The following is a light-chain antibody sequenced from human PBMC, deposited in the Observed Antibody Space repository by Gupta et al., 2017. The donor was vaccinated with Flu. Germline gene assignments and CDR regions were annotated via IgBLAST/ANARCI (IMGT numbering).Light chain of an antibody. CDR1: QSISSY. V-gene: IGKV1-39*01. CDR3: QQSYTTPLT. J-gene: IGKJ4*01. CDR2: SAS. Sequence: DIQLIQSPSSLSASVGDRVTITCRASQSISSYLNWYQQTPGKAPKFLIYSASNLQRGVSSRFSGSGSGTDFTLTISSLQPEDFATYYCQQSYTTPLTFGGGTKVEMK.